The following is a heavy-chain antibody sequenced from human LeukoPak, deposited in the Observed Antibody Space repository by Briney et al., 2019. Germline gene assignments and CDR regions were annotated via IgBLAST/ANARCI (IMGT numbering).Heavy chain of an antibody. V-gene: IGHV4-30-4*01. CDR3: ARDYYDSSGYSNGMDV. J-gene: IGHJ6*02. CDR1: GGSISSGDYY. CDR2: IYYSGSS. Sequence: TPSETPSLTCTVSGGSISSGDYYWSWIRQPPGKDLEWIGYIYYSGSSYYNPSLKSRLTISVDTSKNQFSLKLSSVTAADTAVYYCARDYYDSSGYSNGMDVWGQGTTVTVSS. D-gene: IGHD3-22*01.